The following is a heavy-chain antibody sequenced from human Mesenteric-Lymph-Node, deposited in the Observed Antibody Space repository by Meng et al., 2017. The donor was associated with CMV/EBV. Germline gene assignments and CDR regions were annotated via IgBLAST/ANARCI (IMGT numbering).Heavy chain of an antibody. Sequence: GESLKISCAASGFTFSDYYMSWIRQAPGKGLEWVSYISSSGSTIYYADSVKGRFTISRDNSRNTVDLQMNSLRAEDTAVYFCARSLVRRAMFDYWGQGTLVTVSS. V-gene: IGHV3-11*01. D-gene: IGHD2-2*01. CDR1: GFTFSDYY. CDR2: ISSSGSTI. CDR3: ARSLVRRAMFDY. J-gene: IGHJ4*02.